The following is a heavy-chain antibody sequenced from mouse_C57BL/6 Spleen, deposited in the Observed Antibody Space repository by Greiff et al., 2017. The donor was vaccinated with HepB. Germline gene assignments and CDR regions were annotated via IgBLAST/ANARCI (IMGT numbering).Heavy chain of an antibody. CDR1: GYTFTSYG. D-gene: IGHD1-1*01. CDR2: IYPRSGNT. CDR3: AFITTVDYFDY. V-gene: IGHV1-81*01. J-gene: IGHJ2*01. Sequence: VKLMESGAELARPGASVKLSCKASGYTFTSYGISWVKQRTGQGLEWIGEIYPRSGNTYYNEKFKGKATLTADKSSSTAYMELRSLTSEDSAVYFCAFITTVDYFDYWGQGTTLTVSS.